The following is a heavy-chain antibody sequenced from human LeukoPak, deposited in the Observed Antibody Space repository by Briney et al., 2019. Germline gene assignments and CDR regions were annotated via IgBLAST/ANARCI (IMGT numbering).Heavy chain of an antibody. J-gene: IGHJ4*02. Sequence: ASVNFSCTASGYTFTGYYIPWVRQAPGQGLEWMGWINANKGCTNFAQKFQGGVTQTRDTSISTAYMELRRLKSDDTAVYNCAREPPDWYPSDYWGQGTLVTVSS. D-gene: IGHD2-21*01. CDR3: AREPPDWYPSDY. CDR2: INANKGCT. CDR1: GYTFTGYY. V-gene: IGHV1-2*02.